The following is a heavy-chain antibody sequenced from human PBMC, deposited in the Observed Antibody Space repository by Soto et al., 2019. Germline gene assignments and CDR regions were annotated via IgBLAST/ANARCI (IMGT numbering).Heavy chain of an antibody. Sequence: EVQLVESGGGLVQPGGSLRLSCAASGFTVSSNYMSWVRQAPGKGLEWVSVIYSGGSTYYADSVKGRFTISRHNSKNTLYLQMNSLRAEDTAVYYCARSLGYEKFYGDYSWGAFDIWGQGTMVTVSS. CDR3: ARSLGYEKFYGDYSWGAFDI. CDR1: GFTVSSNY. CDR2: IYSGGST. V-gene: IGHV3-53*04. J-gene: IGHJ3*02. D-gene: IGHD4-17*01.